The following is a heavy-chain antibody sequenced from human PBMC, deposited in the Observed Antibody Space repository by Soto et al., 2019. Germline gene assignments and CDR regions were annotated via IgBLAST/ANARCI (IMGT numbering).Heavy chain of an antibody. CDR3: AGEYCANGVCYAYFDY. D-gene: IGHD2-8*01. CDR1: EFTFSSYA. Sequence: AGGSLRLSCAASEFTFSSYAMSWVRQAPGKGLDWVSAIRGSGGSTYYADSVKGRFTISRDNSKNTLYLQMNSLRAEDTAVYYCAGEYCANGVCYAYFDYWGQGALVTVSS. V-gene: IGHV3-23*01. J-gene: IGHJ4*02. CDR2: IRGSGGST.